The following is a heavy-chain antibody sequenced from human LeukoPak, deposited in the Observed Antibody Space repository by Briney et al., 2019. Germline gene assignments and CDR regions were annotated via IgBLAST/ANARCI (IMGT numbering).Heavy chain of an antibody. CDR1: AFTFSTYG. V-gene: IGHV3-30*02. CDR3: AKPQEADLWAPDY. Sequence: GGSLRLSCAASAFTFSTYGMHWVRQAPGKGLEWVAFIRYDGDNKYYADSVKGRFTISRDNSKNTLYLEMNSLIPEDTALYYCAKPQEADLWAPDYWGQGTLVTVSS. J-gene: IGHJ4*02. CDR2: IRYDGDNK. D-gene: IGHD3-3*01.